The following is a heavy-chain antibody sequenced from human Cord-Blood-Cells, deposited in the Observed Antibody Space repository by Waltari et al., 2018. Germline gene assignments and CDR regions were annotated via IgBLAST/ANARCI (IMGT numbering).Heavy chain of an antibody. Sequence: QVQLVESGGGVVQPGRSLRLSCAASGFTFSSYGVHWVRQAPGKGLEWVAVIWYDGSNKYYADSVKGRFTISRDNSKNTLYLQMNSLRAEDTAVYYCARDDYGGNYDAFDIWGQGTMVTVSS. J-gene: IGHJ3*02. V-gene: IGHV3-33*01. CDR1: GFTFSSYG. CDR3: ARDDYGGNYDAFDI. CDR2: IWYDGSNK. D-gene: IGHD4-17*01.